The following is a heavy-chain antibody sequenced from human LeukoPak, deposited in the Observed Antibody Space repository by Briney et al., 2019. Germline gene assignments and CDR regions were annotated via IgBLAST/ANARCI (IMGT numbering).Heavy chain of an antibody. CDR2: ISYDGSNK. CDR3: AKDLNIGSYYGNAWEIDY. CDR1: GFTFSSYG. Sequence: PGRSLRLSCAASGFTFSSYGMHWVRQAPGKGLEWVAVISYDGSNKYYADSVKGRFTISRDNSKNTLYLQMNSLRAEDTAVYYCAKDLNIGSYYGNAWEIDYWGQGTLVTVSS. V-gene: IGHV3-30*18. J-gene: IGHJ4*02. D-gene: IGHD1-26*01.